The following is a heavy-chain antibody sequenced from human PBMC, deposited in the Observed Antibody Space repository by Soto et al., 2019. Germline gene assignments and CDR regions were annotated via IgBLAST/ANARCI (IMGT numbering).Heavy chain of an antibody. J-gene: IGHJ4*02. CDR1: GFTFSSYA. D-gene: IGHD3-22*01. Sequence: GGSLRLSCAASGFTFSSYAMSWVRQAPGKGLEWVSAISGSGGSTYYADSVKGRFTISRDNTKNTLYLQMNSLRAEDAAVYCCAKAYDCDSSDYDYWGQGTLVTVSS. CDR2: ISGSGGST. V-gene: IGHV3-23*01. CDR3: AKAYDCDSSDYDY.